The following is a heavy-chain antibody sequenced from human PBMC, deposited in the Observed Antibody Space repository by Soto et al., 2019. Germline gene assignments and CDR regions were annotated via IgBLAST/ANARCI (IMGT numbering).Heavy chain of an antibody. V-gene: IGHV4-34*01. D-gene: IGHD6-6*01. J-gene: IGHJ6*02. Sequence: KASETLSLTCAVYGGPFSGYYWSWIRQPPGKGLEWIGEINHSGSTNYNPSLKSRVTISVDTSKNQFSLKLGSVTAADTAVYYCARGKGLEAARRNPRYYYYYGMDVWGQGTTVTVSS. CDR3: ARGKGLEAARRNPRYYYYYGMDV. CDR1: GGPFSGYY. CDR2: INHSGST.